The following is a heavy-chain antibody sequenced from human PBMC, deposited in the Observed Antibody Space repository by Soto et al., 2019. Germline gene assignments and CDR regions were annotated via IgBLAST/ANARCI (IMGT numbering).Heavy chain of an antibody. V-gene: IGHV4-59*08. J-gene: IGHJ4*02. D-gene: IGHD5-18*01. Sequence: SETLSLTCTVSGGSISSYYWSWIRQPPGKGLEWIGYIYYSGSTNYNPSLKSRVTISVDTSKNQFSLKLSSVTAADTAVYYCARLGYSYGSEMSDYFDYWGQGTLVTVSS. CDR2: IYYSGST. CDR3: ARLGYSYGSEMSDYFDY. CDR1: GGSISSYY.